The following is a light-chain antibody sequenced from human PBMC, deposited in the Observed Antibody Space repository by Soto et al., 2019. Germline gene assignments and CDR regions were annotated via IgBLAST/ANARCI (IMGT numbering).Light chain of an antibody. CDR3: KRYNNWPLT. J-gene: IGKJ4*01. Sequence: EIVLTQSPGTLSLSPGERATLSCRASQSVSSNLAWYHQKPGQAHRLLISGASTRATGIQARFSGSRSGPEFTLTIKSLQSEDFAIYYCKRYNNWPLTFGGGNKVDI. CDR2: GAS. CDR1: QSVSSN. V-gene: IGKV3-15*01.